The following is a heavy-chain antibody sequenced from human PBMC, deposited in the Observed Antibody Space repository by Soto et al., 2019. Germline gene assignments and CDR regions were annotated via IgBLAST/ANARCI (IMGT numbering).Heavy chain of an antibody. D-gene: IGHD3-16*01. CDR2: INHSGRT. CDR3: ARGPRRMITFGGYGMDV. CDR1: GGSFSGYY. J-gene: IGHJ6*02. V-gene: IGHV4-34*01. Sequence: QVQLQQWGAGLLKPSETLSLTCAVYGGSFSGYYWSWIRQTPGKGLEWIGEINHSGRTNYNPSLKSRVTISVDTSKNQFSLKLSSVTAADTAVYYCARGPRRMITFGGYGMDVWGQGTTVTVSS.